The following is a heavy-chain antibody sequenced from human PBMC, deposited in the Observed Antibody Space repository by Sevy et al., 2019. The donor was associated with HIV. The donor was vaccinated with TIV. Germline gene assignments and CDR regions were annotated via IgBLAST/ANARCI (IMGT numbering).Heavy chain of an antibody. CDR3: ARASAGDRLDYYGIDV. D-gene: IGHD2-21*02. CDR1: GFSISSGYY. V-gene: IGHV4-38-2*02. J-gene: IGHJ6*02. CDR2: IYHSGRT. Sequence: SETLSITCTVSGFSISSGYYWGWIRQSPEKGLEWIGNIYHSGRTYYKPSLKSRVTISVDTSKNQFSLKLISVTAADTAVYYCARASAGDRLDYYGIDVWGQGTTVTVSS.